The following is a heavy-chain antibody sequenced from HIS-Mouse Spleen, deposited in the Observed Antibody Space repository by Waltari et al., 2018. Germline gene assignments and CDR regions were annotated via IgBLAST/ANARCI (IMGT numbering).Heavy chain of an antibody. CDR1: GGSISSSSYY. D-gene: IGHD7-27*01. Sequence: QLQLQESGPGLVKPSETLSLTCTVSGGSISSSSYYWGWIRQPPGKGLEWIGSIYYSGSTYYNPSLKSRVTISVDTSKNQFSLKLSSVTAADTAVYYCAKEVAVTGDFDYWGQGTLVTVSS. CDR3: AKEVAVTGDFDY. V-gene: IGHV4-39*07. J-gene: IGHJ4*02. CDR2: IYYSGST.